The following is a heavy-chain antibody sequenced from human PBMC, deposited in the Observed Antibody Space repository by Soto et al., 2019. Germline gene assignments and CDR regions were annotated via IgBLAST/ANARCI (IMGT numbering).Heavy chain of an antibody. CDR3: EREYSYGYGVDY. J-gene: IGHJ4*02. CDR2: IYHSGST. Sequence: QVQLQESGPGLVKPSGTLSLTCAVSGGSISSSNWCSWVRQPPGKGLDWFGEIYHSGSTNYNPSLKSRVTMSVDKSKNQFSLKLSSVTAADTAVYYGEREYSYGYGVDYWGQGSLVTVSS. D-gene: IGHD5-18*01. CDR1: GGSISSSNW. V-gene: IGHV4-4*02.